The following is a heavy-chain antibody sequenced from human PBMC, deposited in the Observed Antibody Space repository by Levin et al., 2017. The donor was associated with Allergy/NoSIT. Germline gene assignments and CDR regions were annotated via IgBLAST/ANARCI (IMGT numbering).Heavy chain of an antibody. Sequence: GGSLRLSCAASGFTFSSYGMHWVRQAPGKGLEWVAVIWYDGSNKYYADSVKGRFTISRDNSKNTLYLQMNSLRAEDTAVYYCARDYRAPGTTVTTLLDYWGQGTLVTVSS. CDR2: IWYDGSNK. CDR1: GFTFSSYG. J-gene: IGHJ4*02. D-gene: IGHD4-17*01. V-gene: IGHV3-33*01. CDR3: ARDYRAPGTTVTTLLDY.